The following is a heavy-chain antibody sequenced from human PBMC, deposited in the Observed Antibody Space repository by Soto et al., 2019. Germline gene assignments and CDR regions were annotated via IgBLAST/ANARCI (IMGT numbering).Heavy chain of an antibody. Sequence: GGSLRLSCAASGFTFSSYGMHWVRQAPGKGLEWVSRIRRDGSSTNYADSVKGRFTISRDFAKNTVYLQMNSLRAEDTAVYYCARESSGYSSCFDYWGQGTLVTVSS. J-gene: IGHJ4*02. CDR3: ARESSGYSSCFDY. CDR2: IRRDGSST. V-gene: IGHV3-74*01. D-gene: IGHD5-12*01. CDR1: GFTFSSYG.